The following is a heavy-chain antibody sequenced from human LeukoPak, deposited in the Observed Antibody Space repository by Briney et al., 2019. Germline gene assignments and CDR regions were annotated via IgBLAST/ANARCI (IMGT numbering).Heavy chain of an antibody. CDR3: ARDRISVADPPNWFDP. Sequence: PSETLSLTCSVSGDSISSSSYYWGWIRQPPGKGLEWIGTIFYSGTTYYNPSLKSRVTMSVDTSNNQFSLKLTSVTAADTAMYYCARDRISVADPPNWFDPWGQGTLVTVSS. V-gene: IGHV4-39*02. CDR1: GDSISSSSYY. J-gene: IGHJ5*02. CDR2: IFYSGTT. D-gene: IGHD6-19*01.